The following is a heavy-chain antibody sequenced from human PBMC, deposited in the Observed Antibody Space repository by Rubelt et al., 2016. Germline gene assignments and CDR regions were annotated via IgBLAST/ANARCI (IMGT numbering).Heavy chain of an antibody. Sequence: QITLKESGPTLVKPTQTLTLTCTFSGFSLSTHGVGVGWIRQPPGRALEWLALIYLSDDKRYSPYLKTRLTITKDTPTNQVVLTMTNMDPVDTATYYCTHIPRWSEYWVFHYGMDVWGQGTTVTVSS. D-gene: IGHD3-3*01. CDR3: THIPRWSEYWVFHYGMDV. CDR1: GFSLSTHGVG. CDR2: IYLSDDK. V-gene: IGHV2-5*01. J-gene: IGHJ6*02.